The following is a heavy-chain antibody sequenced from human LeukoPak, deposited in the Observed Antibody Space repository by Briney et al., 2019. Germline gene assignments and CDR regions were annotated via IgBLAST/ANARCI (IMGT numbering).Heavy chain of an antibody. J-gene: IGHJ5*02. Sequence: NHGESLKISCKGSGYSFTSYWIGWVRQMPGKGLEWMGIIYPADSDIRYSPSFQGQVTISADKSISTAYLQWSSLKASDTAMYYCARQEYCSGGSCYTWFDPWGQGTLVTVSS. CDR2: IYPADSDI. CDR1: GYSFTSYW. D-gene: IGHD2-15*01. V-gene: IGHV5-51*01. CDR3: ARQEYCSGGSCYTWFDP.